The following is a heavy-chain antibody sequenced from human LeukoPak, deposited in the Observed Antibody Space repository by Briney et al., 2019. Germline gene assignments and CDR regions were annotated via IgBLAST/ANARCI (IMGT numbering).Heavy chain of an antibody. Sequence: QSGGSLRLSCGASGFTFSSYEMNWVRQAPGKGLEWVAYISSSSSSIYYADSVKGRFTISRDNAKKSLYLQMNSLRAEDTAVYYCARAKYSNSWNDAFDIWGQGTTVTVSS. CDR1: GFTFSSYE. V-gene: IGHV3-48*03. CDR2: ISSSSSSI. D-gene: IGHD6-13*01. CDR3: ARAKYSNSWNDAFDI. J-gene: IGHJ3*02.